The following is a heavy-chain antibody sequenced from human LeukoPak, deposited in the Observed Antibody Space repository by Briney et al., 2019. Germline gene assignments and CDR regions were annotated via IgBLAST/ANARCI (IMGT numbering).Heavy chain of an antibody. Sequence: SETLSLTCTVSGGSVSSGSYYWSWIRQPPGTGLEWIGYIYYSGSANYNPSLKSRVTISVDTSKNLFSLKLSSVTAADTAVYYCARAQGSGGGDWSWFDPWGQGTLVTVSS. D-gene: IGHD2-21*02. CDR3: ARAQGSGGGDWSWFDP. CDR2: IYYSGSA. CDR1: GGSVSSGSYY. J-gene: IGHJ5*02. V-gene: IGHV4-61*01.